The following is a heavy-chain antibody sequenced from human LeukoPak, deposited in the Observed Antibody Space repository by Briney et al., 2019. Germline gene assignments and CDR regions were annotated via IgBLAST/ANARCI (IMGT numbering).Heavy chain of an antibody. CDR1: GGSISSYY. V-gene: IGHV4-59*01. J-gene: IGHJ3*02. Sequence: KSSETLSLTCTVSGGSISSYYWSSIRQPPGKGLEWIGYSYYSGSTNYNPSLKSRVTISVDTSKNQFSLKLSSVTAADTAVYYCASSRNDILTGYNPYAFDIWGQGTMVTVSS. D-gene: IGHD3-9*01. CDR2: SYYSGST. CDR3: ASSRNDILTGYNPYAFDI.